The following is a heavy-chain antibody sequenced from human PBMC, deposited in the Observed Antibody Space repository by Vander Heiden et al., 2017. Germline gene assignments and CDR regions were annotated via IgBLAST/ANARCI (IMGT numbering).Heavy chain of an antibody. D-gene: IGHD1-1*01. J-gene: IGHJ4*02. Sequence: EVQLVESGGGLVQPGGSLRLSCAASRFIFRKYWMSWVRQAQGKGLECVANINEDGSEKYYVDSVKGRFTISRDNAKNSLYLQMNSLRAEDTAVYYCARGYWNPDNWGQGTLVSVSS. V-gene: IGHV3-7*01. CDR3: ARGYWNPDN. CDR1: RFIFRKYW. CDR2: INEDGSEK.